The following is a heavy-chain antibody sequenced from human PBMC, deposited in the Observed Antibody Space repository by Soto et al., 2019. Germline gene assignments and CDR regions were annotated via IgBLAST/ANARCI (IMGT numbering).Heavy chain of an antibody. Sequence: ASVKVSCKASGYTFTGYYMHWVRQAPGQGLEWMGWINPNSGGTNYAQKFQGWVTMTRDTSISTAYMKLSRLRSDDTAVYYCARGGSSSAPGTFYYYYYMDVWGKGTTVTVSS. CDR2: INPNSGGT. D-gene: IGHD3-10*01. CDR1: GYTFTGYY. CDR3: ARGGSSSAPGTFYYYYYMDV. V-gene: IGHV1-2*04. J-gene: IGHJ6*03.